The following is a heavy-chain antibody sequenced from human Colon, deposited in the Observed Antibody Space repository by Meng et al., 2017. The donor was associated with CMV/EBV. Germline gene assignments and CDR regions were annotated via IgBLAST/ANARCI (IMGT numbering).Heavy chain of an antibody. CDR3: ARAPLGLYCGGDCYPDWFDP. V-gene: IGHV1-69*10. D-gene: IGHD2-21*01. Sequence: SYGISWVRQAPGQGLEWMGGIIPILGIVNYAQKFQGRVTITADKPTSTAYMELSSLRSEDTAVYYCARAPLGLYCGGDCYPDWFDPWGQGTLVTVSS. CDR2: IIPILGIV. CDR1: SYG. J-gene: IGHJ5*02.